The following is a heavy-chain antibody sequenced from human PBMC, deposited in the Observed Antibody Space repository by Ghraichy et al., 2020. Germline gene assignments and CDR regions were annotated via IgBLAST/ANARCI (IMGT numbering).Heavy chain of an antibody. CDR3: ARDTVHDNRGDS. V-gene: IGHV3-7*03. D-gene: IGHD3-22*01. CDR2: IKEDGGEK. J-gene: IGHJ4*02. CDR1: GFTFSNYW. Sequence: GESLNISCAASGFTFSNYWMTWVRQAPGKGLEWVANIKEDGGEKYYVDSVKGRFTISRDNAKDSLYLQMNSLRAEDTAVYYCARDTVHDNRGDSWGQGTLVTVSS.